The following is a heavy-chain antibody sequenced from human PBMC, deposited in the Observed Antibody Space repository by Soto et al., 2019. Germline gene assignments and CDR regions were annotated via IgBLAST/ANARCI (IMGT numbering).Heavy chain of an antibody. V-gene: IGHV3-15*07. CDR1: GFTFSNAW. CDR2: IKSKTDGGTT. J-gene: IGHJ5*02. D-gene: IGHD1-7*01. Sequence: EVQLVESGGGMVKPGGSLRLSCAASGFTFSNAWMNWVRQAPGKGLEWVGRIKSKTDGGTTDYAAPVKGRFTISRDDSKNTLYLQMNSLKTADTAVYYCTTDEGLPWAGTTRLAWGQGTLVTVS. CDR3: TTDEGLPWAGTTRLA.